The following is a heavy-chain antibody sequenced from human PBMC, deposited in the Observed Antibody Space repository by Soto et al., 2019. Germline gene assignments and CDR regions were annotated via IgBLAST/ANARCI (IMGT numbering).Heavy chain of an antibody. CDR3: AKVDKALLHVYDHMDV. D-gene: IGHD2-15*01. V-gene: IGHV3-23*01. CDR1: GFPFNIYA. J-gene: IGHJ4*02. Sequence: EVQRLESGGGLVQPGGSLSLSCAASGFPFNIYAMTCFRQAPGMGMEWCSAIIGSGYSTYSADSVKGRFTISRENSKNTLYLQMKSLRAEDTAIYYSAKVDKALLHVYDHMDVWGQGTLVTVSS. CDR2: IIGSGYST.